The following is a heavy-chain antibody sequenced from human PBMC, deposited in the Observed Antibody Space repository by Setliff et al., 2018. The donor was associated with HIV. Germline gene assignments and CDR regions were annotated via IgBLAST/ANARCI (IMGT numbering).Heavy chain of an antibody. Sequence: GGSLRLSCAASGFTFSSYAMSWVRQAPGKGLEWVSAISGSGGSTYYADSVKGRFTGSRDNSKNTLYLQMNRLRAEDTAVYYCARDYHAFRMIVVVDNYNGIDVWGQGTRVAVSS. CDR3: ARDYHAFRMIVVVDNYNGIDV. J-gene: IGHJ6*02. CDR1: GFTFSSYA. D-gene: IGHD3-22*01. CDR2: ISGSGGST. V-gene: IGHV3-23*01.